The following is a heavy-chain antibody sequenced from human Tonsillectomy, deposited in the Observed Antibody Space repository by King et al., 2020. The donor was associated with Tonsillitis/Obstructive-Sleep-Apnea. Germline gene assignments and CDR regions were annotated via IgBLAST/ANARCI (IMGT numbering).Heavy chain of an antibody. CDR1: GFTFSDYY. CDR2: ISSSGSTR. Sequence: VQLVESGGGLVKPGGSLRLSCAASGFTFSDYYMSWIRQAPGKGLEWVSYISSSGSTRYYADSVKGRFTISRDNAKNSLYLQMNSLRAEDTAVYYCARGYRISTVFGVVIDQGGMDVWGQGTTVTVSS. D-gene: IGHD3-3*01. V-gene: IGHV3-11*01. CDR3: ARGYRISTVFGVVIDQGGMDV. J-gene: IGHJ6*02.